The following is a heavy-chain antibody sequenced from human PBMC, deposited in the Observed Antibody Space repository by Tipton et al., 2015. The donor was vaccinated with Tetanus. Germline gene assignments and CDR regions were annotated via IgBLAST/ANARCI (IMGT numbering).Heavy chain of an antibody. CDR2: ISESGDVT. V-gene: IGHV3-23*01. D-gene: IGHD1-20*01. CDR1: GFTFSSYA. J-gene: IGHJ3*02. Sequence: SLRLSCAASGFTFSSYAMSWVRQAPGKGLEWVSAISESGDVTYYADSVKGRFTISRDNSKNTLYLQMISLRAEDTAVYYCARDPQYITGDAFDIWGQGTMVTVSS. CDR3: ARDPQYITGDAFDI.